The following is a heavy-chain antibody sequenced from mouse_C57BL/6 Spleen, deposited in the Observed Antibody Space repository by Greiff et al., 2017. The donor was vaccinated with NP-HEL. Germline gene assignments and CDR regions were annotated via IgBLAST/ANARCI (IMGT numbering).Heavy chain of an antibody. CDR3: ARGGYEGY. D-gene: IGHD1-2*01. CDR1: GYTFTSYW. Sequence: QVQLQQPGAELVMPGASVKLSCKASGYTFTSYWMHWVKQRPGQGLEWIGEIDPSDSYTNYTQKFKGKSTLTVDKSSSTAYMQLSSLTSEDSAVYYCARGGYEGYWGQGTTLTVSS. J-gene: IGHJ2*01. V-gene: IGHV1-69*01. CDR2: IDPSDSYT.